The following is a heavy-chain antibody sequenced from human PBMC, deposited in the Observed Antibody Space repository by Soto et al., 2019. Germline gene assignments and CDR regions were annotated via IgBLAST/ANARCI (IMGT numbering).Heavy chain of an antibody. CDR1: GFTFSSYA. CDR3: AKGDTDIVVVVAAYH. V-gene: IGHV3-23*01. CDR2: ISGSGGST. Sequence: WGSLRLSCAASGFTFSSYAMSWVRQAPGKGLEWVSAISGSGGSTYYADSVKGRFTISRDNSKNTLYLQMNSLRAEDTAVYYCAKGDTDIVVVVAAYHWGQGTLVTVSS. J-gene: IGHJ5*02. D-gene: IGHD2-15*01.